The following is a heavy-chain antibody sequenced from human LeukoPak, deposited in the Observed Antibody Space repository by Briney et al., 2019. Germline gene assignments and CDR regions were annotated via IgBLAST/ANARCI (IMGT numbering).Heavy chain of an antibody. CDR3: ARLGFGELRAFDY. CDR1: GFTFSSYS. J-gene: IGHJ4*02. Sequence: GGSLRLSCAASGFTFSSYSMNWVRQAPGKGLEWVSSISSSSSYIYYADSVKGRFTISRDNAKNSLYLQMDSLRAEDTAVYYCARLGFGELRAFDYWGQGTLVTVSS. V-gene: IGHV3-21*01. D-gene: IGHD3-10*01. CDR2: ISSSSSYI.